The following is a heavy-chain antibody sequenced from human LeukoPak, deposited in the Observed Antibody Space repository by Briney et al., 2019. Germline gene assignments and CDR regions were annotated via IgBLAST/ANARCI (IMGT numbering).Heavy chain of an antibody. CDR3: ASSALAFHDYGMDV. CDR2: IYYSGST. CDR1: GGSVNSDYYY. Sequence: SETLSLTCTVSGGSVNSDYYYWSWIRQPPGKGLEWIGYIYYSGSTNYNPSLKSRVIISVDTSKNQFSLKLSSVTAADTAVYYCASSALAFHDYGMDVWGQGTTVTVSS. V-gene: IGHV4-61*01. J-gene: IGHJ6*02.